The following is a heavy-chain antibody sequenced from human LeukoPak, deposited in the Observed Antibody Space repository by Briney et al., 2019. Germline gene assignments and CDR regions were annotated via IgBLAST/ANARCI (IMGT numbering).Heavy chain of an antibody. Sequence: SETLSLTCTVSGDSIIGGSFYWGWIRHSPGKGLEWIGSIYYSGNIYNNPSLKSRVTVSIDTSQNRFSLKLKSVTAADTAVYYCARGLRGGGAAVFDYWGQGTLVTVSS. CDR1: GDSIIGGSFY. CDR2: IYYSGNI. J-gene: IGHJ4*02. D-gene: IGHD3-10*01. V-gene: IGHV4-39*07. CDR3: ARGLRGGGAAVFDY.